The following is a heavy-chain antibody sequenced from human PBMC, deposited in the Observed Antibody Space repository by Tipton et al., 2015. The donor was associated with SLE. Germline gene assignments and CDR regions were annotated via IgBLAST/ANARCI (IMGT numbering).Heavy chain of an antibody. CDR1: GFTFASYG. D-gene: IGHD4-11*01. CDR3: ARVWMYSNYDFDS. CDR2: LSNSGGST. Sequence: SLRLSCATSGFTFASYGMSWVRQAPGKGLEWVSSLSNSGGSTYYADSVKGRFTISRDNSKNTLYLQMNSLGAEDTAVYYCARVWMYSNYDFDSWGQGTLVTVSS. V-gene: IGHV3-23*01. J-gene: IGHJ4*02.